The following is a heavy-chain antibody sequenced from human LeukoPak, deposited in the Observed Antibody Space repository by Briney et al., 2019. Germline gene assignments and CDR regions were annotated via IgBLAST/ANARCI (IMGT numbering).Heavy chain of an antibody. Sequence: SGTLSLTCAVSGVSVSSSNWWSWVRQPPGKGLAWIGEIYHSGSTNYNPSLASRVTISVDKSKNQFSLKLSSVTAADTAVYYCARGALNVDYWGQGALVTVSS. D-gene: IGHD3-16*02. CDR3: ARGALNVDY. CDR1: GVSVSSSNW. J-gene: IGHJ4*02. CDR2: IYHSGST. V-gene: IGHV4-4*02.